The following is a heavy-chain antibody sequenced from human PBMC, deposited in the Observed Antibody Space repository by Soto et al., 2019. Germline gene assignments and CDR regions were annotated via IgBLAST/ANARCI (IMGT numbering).Heavy chain of an antibody. CDR3: ACSVAASGYGMAV. CDR2: ISAYNGNT. J-gene: IGHJ6*02. CDR1: GYTFTSYG. Sequence: QVQLVQSGAEVKKPGASVKVSCKASGYTFTSYGISWVRQAPGQGLEWMGWISAYNGNTDYAQKLQGRVTMTTDTSTSKAYTELRSPSSADTAVDYCACSVAASGYGMAVWGQGTTVTVSS. V-gene: IGHV1-18*01. D-gene: IGHD6-13*01.